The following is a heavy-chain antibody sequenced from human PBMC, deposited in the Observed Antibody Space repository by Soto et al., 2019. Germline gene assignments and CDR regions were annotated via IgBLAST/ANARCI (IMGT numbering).Heavy chain of an antibody. D-gene: IGHD2-2*01. CDR2: INHSGST. J-gene: IGHJ4*02. V-gene: IGHV4-34*01. CDR3: ARVGVVPAAIGGADY. CDR1: GGSFSGYY. Sequence: SETLSLTCAVYGGSFSGYYWSWIRQPPGKGLEWIGEINHSGSTNYNPSLKSRVTISVDTSKNQFSLKLSSVTAADTAVYYCARVGVVPAAIGGADYWGQGTLVTVSS.